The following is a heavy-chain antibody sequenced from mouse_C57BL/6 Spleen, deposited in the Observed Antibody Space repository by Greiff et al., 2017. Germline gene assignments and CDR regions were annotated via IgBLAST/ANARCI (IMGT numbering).Heavy chain of an antibody. CDR1: GYTFTSYG. D-gene: IGHD1-1*01. CDR3: ARGSFTTVVPFDY. J-gene: IGHJ2*01. V-gene: IGHV1-81*01. Sequence: VKLMESGAELARPGASVKLSCKASGYTFTSYGISWVKQRTGQGLEWIGEIYPRSGNTYYNEKFKGKATLTADKSSSTAYMELRSLTSEDSAVYFCARGSFTTVVPFDYWGQGTTLTVSS. CDR2: IYPRSGNT.